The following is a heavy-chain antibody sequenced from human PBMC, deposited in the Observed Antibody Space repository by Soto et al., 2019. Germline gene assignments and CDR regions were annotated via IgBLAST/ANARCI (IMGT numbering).Heavy chain of an antibody. J-gene: IGHJ6*02. D-gene: IGHD3-3*01. CDR1: GFTFSSYG. V-gene: IGHV3-30*18. Sequence: GGSLRLSCAASGFTFSSYGMHWVRQAPGKGLEWVAVISYDGSNKYYADSVKGRFTISRDNSKNTLYLQMNSLRAEDTAVYYCAKVFFGGFGDYGMDVWGQGTTVTVSS. CDR3: AKVFFGGFGDYGMDV. CDR2: ISYDGSNK.